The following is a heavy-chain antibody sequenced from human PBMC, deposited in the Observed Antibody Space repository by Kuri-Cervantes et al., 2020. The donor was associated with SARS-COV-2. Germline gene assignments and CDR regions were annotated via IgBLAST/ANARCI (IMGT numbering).Heavy chain of an antibody. Sequence: AGSLRLSCAVSGFTFSNAWMNWVRQAPGKGLEWVAVISYDGSNKYYAASVRRRFTISRDNYKNTLYLQMNSLRAEDAAVYYWASRTVTTGYYYGMDVWGQGTTVTVSS. V-gene: IGHV3-30-3*01. J-gene: IGHJ6*02. D-gene: IGHD4-11*01. CDR1: GFTFSNAW. CDR3: ASRTVTTGYYYGMDV. CDR2: ISYDGSNK.